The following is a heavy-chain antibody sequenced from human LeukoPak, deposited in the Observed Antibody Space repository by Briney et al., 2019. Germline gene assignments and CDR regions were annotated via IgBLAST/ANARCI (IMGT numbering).Heavy chain of an antibody. CDR3: ARRDYVWGSPDY. Sequence: KPSETLSLTCTLSGGSISSSDYYWGWVRQPPGKGLEWIGTIYYSGSTYYNPSLKSRVTISVDTSKSQFSLKLRSVTAADTAMYYCARRDYVWGSPDYWGQGTQVTVCS. CDR1: GGSISSSDYY. D-gene: IGHD3-16*01. V-gene: IGHV4-39*01. J-gene: IGHJ4*02. CDR2: IYYSGST.